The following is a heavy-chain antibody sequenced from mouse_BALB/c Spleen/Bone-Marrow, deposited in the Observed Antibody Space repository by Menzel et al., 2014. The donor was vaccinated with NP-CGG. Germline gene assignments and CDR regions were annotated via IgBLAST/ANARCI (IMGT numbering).Heavy chain of an antibody. D-gene: IGHD3-1*01. V-gene: IGHV1-5*01. CDR1: GYTFSNYW. CDR3: TTLARSDFDY. Sequence: EVQLQQSGTVLARPGAAVKMSCKASGYTFSNYWMHWVKPRPGQGLEWIGTIYPGNSDTTYNQKFKGKAKLTAVTSTSTAYMELSSLTNEDSAVYYCTTLARSDFDYWGQGTTLTVSS. J-gene: IGHJ2*01. CDR2: IYPGNSDT.